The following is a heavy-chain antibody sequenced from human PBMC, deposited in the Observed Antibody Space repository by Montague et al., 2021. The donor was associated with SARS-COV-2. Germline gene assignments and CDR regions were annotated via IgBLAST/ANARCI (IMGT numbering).Heavy chain of an antibody. J-gene: IGHJ6*03. Sequence: PALVKPTQTLTLTCTFSGFSLSTSGMCVSWIRQPPGKALEWLARIDRDDDKYYSTSLKTRLTISKYTSKNQVVLTMTNMDPVDTATYYCARVSSSWSQDYYYYMDVWGKGTTVTVS. CDR3: ARVSSSWSQDYYYYMDV. CDR2: IDRDDDK. CDR1: GFSLSTSGMC. D-gene: IGHD6-13*01. V-gene: IGHV2-70*11.